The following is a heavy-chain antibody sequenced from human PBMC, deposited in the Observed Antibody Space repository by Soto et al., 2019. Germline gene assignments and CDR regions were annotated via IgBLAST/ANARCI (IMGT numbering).Heavy chain of an antibody. D-gene: IGHD2-21*01. V-gene: IGHV4-31*03. J-gene: IGHJ5*02. CDR1: GAALNSGNYY. CDR2: IYVTGAV. CDR3: ARLRIATNNYKWGEP. Sequence: SETLSLTCSVSGAALNSGNYYWSWIRQVPGKGLEWIGHIYVTGAVDYNPSLRDRITISQDTSERQFSLNLRLVTAADTAVYYCARLRIATNNYKWGEPWGQGTLVTVS.